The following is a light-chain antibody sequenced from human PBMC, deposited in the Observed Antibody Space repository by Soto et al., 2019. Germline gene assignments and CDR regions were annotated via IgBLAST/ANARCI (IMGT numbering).Light chain of an antibody. CDR1: QSISSW. CDR3: QHIDTFRLT. V-gene: IGKV1-5*01. CDR2: DAS. J-gene: IGKJ4*01. Sequence: DIQVTQSPSTLSASVGDRVTFTCRASQSISSWLAWYQQKPGKAPKLLLYDASTLQSGVPSRFSGSGSGTDFTLTISRLHPDDFATYYCQHIDTFRLTFGGGTKVELK.